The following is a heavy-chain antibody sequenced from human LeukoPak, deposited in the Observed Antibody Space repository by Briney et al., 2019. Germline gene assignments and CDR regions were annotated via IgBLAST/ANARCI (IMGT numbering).Heavy chain of an antibody. CDR2: IIPIFGTA. J-gene: IGHJ4*02. Sequence: ASVKVSCKASGGTFSSYAISWVRQAPGQGLEWMGGIIPIFGTANYAQKFQGRVTITTDESTSTAYMELSSLRSEDTAVYYCARGTEWRYSYGLGYWGQGTLVTVSS. CDR3: ARGTEWRYSYGLGY. D-gene: IGHD5-18*01. CDR1: GGTFSSYA. V-gene: IGHV1-69*05.